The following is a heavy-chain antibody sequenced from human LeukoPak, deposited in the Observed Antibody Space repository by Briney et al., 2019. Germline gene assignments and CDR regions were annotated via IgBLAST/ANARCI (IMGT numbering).Heavy chain of an antibody. CDR2: IYRSGGT. CDR1: GDSISTYY. CDR3: ARDPGMERFGVVFDY. V-gene: IGHV4-4*07. Sequence: SQTLSLTCTVSGDSISTYYWNWIRQPAGKGLEWIVRIYRSGGTNYNPSLESRLTMSVDTSKNQFSLNLKAVTAADTAVYYCARDPGMERFGVVFDYWGQGALVTVSS. J-gene: IGHJ4*02. D-gene: IGHD3-10*01.